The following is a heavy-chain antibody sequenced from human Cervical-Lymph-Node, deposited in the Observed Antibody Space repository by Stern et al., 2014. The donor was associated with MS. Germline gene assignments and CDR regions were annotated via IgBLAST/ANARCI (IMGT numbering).Heavy chain of an antibody. V-gene: IGHV3-7*01. J-gene: IGHJ4*02. CDR2: IKQDGSEK. D-gene: IGHD5-12*01. CDR3: AREKGWLRDIDY. CDR1: GFTFSSYW. Sequence: EGKLVESGGGLVQPGGSLRLSCAASGFTFSSYWLTWVRQAQGKGLEWVANIKQDGSEKYYVDSVKGRFTISRDNAKNSLYLQVNSLRAEDTAVYYCAREKGWLRDIDYWGQGTRVTVSS.